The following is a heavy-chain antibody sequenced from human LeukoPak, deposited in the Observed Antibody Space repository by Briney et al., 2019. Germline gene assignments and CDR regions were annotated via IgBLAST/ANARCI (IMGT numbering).Heavy chain of an antibody. Sequence: GESLKISCEGSGYSFTSYWIGWVRQMPGKGLEWMGIIYPGDSDTRYSPSFQGQVTISADKSISTAYLQWSSLKASDTAMYYCARGGTYYDYVWGSYPPSLFDCWGQGTLVTVSS. V-gene: IGHV5-51*01. D-gene: IGHD3-16*02. CDR1: GYSFTSYW. CDR2: IYPGDSDT. J-gene: IGHJ4*02. CDR3: ARGGTYYDYVWGSYPPSLFDC.